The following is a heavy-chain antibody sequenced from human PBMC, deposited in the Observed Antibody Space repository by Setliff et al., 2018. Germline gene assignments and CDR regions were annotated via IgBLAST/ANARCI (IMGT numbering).Heavy chain of an antibody. J-gene: IGHJ5*02. D-gene: IGHD3-3*01. Sequence: GGSLRLSCTTSGFNFGAYVMHWVRQAPGKGLEWVAILSYDTTKEYYADSVKGRFTISRDNAKNSLSLQMNSLRAEDTAVYYCARDVYDFRTGLAAPWGQGTLVTVSS. CDR2: LSYDTTKE. V-gene: IGHV3-30*03. CDR3: ARDVYDFRTGLAAP. CDR1: GFNFGAYV.